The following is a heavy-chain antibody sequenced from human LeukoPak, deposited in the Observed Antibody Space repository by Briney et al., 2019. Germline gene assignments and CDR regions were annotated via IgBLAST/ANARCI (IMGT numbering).Heavy chain of an antibody. Sequence: ASVKVSCKASGYTFTSYGISWVRQAPGQGLEWMGWISAYNGNTNYAQKLQGRVTMTTDTSTRTAYMGLRSLRSDDTAVYYCARDPLDLAWFDPWGQGSLVTVSS. CDR2: ISAYNGNT. CDR1: GYTFTSYG. J-gene: IGHJ5*02. CDR3: ARDPLDLAWFDP. V-gene: IGHV1-18*01. D-gene: IGHD5/OR15-5a*01.